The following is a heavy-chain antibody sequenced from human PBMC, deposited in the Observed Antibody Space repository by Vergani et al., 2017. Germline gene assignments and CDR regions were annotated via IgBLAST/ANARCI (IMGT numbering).Heavy chain of an antibody. CDR1: GFTFSSYA. V-gene: IGHV3-30-3*01. D-gene: IGHD4-17*01. CDR3: AREATVTPDAFDI. CDR2: ISYDGSNK. J-gene: IGHJ3*02. Sequence: QVQLVESGGGVVQPGRSLRLSCAASGFTFSSYAMHWVRQAPGKGLEWVAVISYDGSNKYYADSVKGRFTLSIDNSKNTLYLQMNSLRAEDTAVYYCAREATVTPDAFDIWGQGTMVTVSS.